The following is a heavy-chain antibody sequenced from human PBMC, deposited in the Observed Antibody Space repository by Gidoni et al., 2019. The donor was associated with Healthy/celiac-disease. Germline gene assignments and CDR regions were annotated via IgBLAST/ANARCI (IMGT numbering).Heavy chain of an antibody. D-gene: IGHD1-1*01. Sequence: EDQLVQSGAEVKKPGSPGRTTGTVSGYTFTDYYMHWVQQAHGKGLEWMGLVDPEDGETIYAELFQGRVTITADTSTDTAYMELSSLRSEDTSVYYCATGDRGWNDAHLFAYWGQGTLVTVSS. V-gene: IGHV1-69-2*01. CDR3: ATGDRGWNDAHLFAY. J-gene: IGHJ4*02. CDR2: VDPEDGET. CDR1: GYTFTDYY.